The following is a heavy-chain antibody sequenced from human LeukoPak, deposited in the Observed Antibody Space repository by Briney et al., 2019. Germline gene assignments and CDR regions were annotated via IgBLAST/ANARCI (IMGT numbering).Heavy chain of an antibody. CDR3: ARDQALREQWMDY. Sequence: ASVKVSCKASGYPFTAYGINWVRQAPGQGLEWMGWISGYNGNTHYAQKFQGRLTMTTDTSTGTAYMELRSLRSDDTAVYYCARDQALREQWMDYWGQGTLVTVSS. CDR1: GYPFTAYG. J-gene: IGHJ4*02. D-gene: IGHD6-19*01. CDR2: ISGYNGNT. V-gene: IGHV1-18*01.